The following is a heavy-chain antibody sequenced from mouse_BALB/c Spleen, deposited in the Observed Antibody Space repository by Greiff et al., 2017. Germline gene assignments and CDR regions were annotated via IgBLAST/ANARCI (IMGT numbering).Heavy chain of an antibody. CDR1: GFTFSSFG. Sequence: EVKLMESGGGLVQPGGSRKLSCAASGFTFSSFGMHWVRQAPEKGLGWVAYISSGSSTIYYADTVKGRFTISRDNPKNTLFLQMTSLRSEDTAMYYCARKDGNTWFAYWGQGTLVTVSA. CDR2: ISSGSSTI. CDR3: ARKDGNTWFAY. J-gene: IGHJ3*01. V-gene: IGHV5-17*02. D-gene: IGHD2-1*01.